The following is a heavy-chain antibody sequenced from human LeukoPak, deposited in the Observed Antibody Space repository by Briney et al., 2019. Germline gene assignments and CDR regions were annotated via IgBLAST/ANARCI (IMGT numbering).Heavy chain of an antibody. Sequence: ASVKVSCKASGYTLTSYGISWVRQAPGQGLEWMGWISAYNGNTNYAQKLQGRVTMTTDTSTSTAYMELRSLRSDDTAVYYCARDRIGSWYAKRQAGYFDYWGQGTLVTVSS. D-gene: IGHD6-13*01. CDR2: ISAYNGNT. J-gene: IGHJ4*02. V-gene: IGHV1-18*01. CDR1: GYTLTSYG. CDR3: ARDRIGSWYAKRQAGYFDY.